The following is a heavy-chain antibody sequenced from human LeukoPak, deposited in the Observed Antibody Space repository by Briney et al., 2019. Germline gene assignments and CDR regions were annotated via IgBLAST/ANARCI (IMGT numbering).Heavy chain of an antibody. D-gene: IGHD6-19*01. V-gene: IGHV4-31*03. CDR3: ARAVSGRFDY. CDR1: GGSISSGGYY. CDR2: IYYSGST. J-gene: IGHJ4*02. Sequence: SQTLSLTCTVSGGSISSGGYYWSRIRQHPGKGLEWIGYIYYSGSTYYSPSLKSRVTMSLDTSKNQLSLRLTSVTAADTAVYYCARAVSGRFDYWGQGTLVTVSS.